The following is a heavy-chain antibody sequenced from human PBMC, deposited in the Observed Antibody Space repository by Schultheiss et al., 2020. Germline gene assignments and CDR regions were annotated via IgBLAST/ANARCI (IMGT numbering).Heavy chain of an antibody. CDR2: IYYSGST. J-gene: IGHJ4*02. V-gene: IGHV4-31*03. CDR3: AISPPQSCSGGSCYFD. Sequence: SETLSLTCTVSGGSISSGGYYWSWIRQHPGKGLEWIGYIYYSGSTYYNPSLKSRVTISVDTSKNQFSLKLSSVTAADTAVYYCAISPPQSCSGGSCYFDWGQGTLVTVSS. D-gene: IGHD2-15*01. CDR1: GGSISSGGYY.